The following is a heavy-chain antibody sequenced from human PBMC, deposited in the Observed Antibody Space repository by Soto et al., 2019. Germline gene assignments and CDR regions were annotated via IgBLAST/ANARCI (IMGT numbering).Heavy chain of an antibody. D-gene: IGHD2-21*02. CDR1: GFTFRDYA. V-gene: IGHV3-23*01. J-gene: IGHJ4*02. Sequence: GGSLRLSCAASGFTFRDYAMSWVRQAPGAGLEWVSSIFGPGGTSSADSVKGRFSISRDNSKNMLYLHMNSLRPDDTAVYYCAKQEGDPADLYHFDYWGQGTLVTVSS. CDR2: IFGPGGT. CDR3: AKQEGDPADLYHFDY.